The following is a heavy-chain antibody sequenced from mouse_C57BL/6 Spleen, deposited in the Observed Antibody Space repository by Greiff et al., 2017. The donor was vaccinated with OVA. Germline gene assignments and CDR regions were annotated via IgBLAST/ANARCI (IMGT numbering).Heavy chain of an antibody. V-gene: IGHV1-54*01. CDR2: INPGSGGT. D-gene: IGHD2-3*01. CDR1: GYAFTNYL. J-gene: IGHJ4*01. Sequence: QVQLKQSGAELVRPGTSVKVSCKASGYAFTNYLIEWVKQRPGQGLEWIGVINPGSGGTNYNEKFKGKATLTADKSSSTAYMQLSSLTSEDSAVYFCARVGDGSYAMDYWGQGTSVTVSS. CDR3: ARVGDGSYAMDY.